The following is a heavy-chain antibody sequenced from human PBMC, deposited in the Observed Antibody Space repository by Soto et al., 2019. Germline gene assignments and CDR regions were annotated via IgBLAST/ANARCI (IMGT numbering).Heavy chain of an antibody. CDR3: ARGGGGSYLYFDY. Sequence: QVQLVESGGGVVQPGRSLRLPCAASGFTFSTYGMHWVRQAPGKGLDWVAVISYDENNKYYAESVKGRFTISRDKSKDTLYLQMNSLRAEDTAVYYCARGGGGSYLYFDYWGQGTLVTVSS. CDR1: GFTFSTYG. D-gene: IGHD1-26*01. CDR2: ISYDENNK. J-gene: IGHJ4*02. V-gene: IGHV3-30*03.